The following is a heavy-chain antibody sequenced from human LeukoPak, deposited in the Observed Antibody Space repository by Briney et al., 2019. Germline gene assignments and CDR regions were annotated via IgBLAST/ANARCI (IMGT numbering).Heavy chain of an antibody. CDR2: ISGSGGST. CDR3: AKGVVPAATDAFDI. D-gene: IGHD2-2*01. V-gene: IGHV3-23*01. J-gene: IGHJ3*02. CDR1: GGSFSGYY. Sequence: ETLSLTCAVYGGSFSGYYWSWVRQAPGKGLEWVSAISGSGGSTYYADSVKGRFTISRDNSKNTPYLQMNSLRAEDTAVYYCAKGVVPAATDAFDIWGQGTMVTVSS.